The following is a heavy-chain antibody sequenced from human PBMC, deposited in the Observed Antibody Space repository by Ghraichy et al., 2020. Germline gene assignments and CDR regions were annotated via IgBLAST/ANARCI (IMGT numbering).Heavy chain of an antibody. CDR1: GFTFSSYA. D-gene: IGHD3-3*01. CDR2: ISYDGSNK. Sequence: GGSLRLSCAASGFTFSSYAMHWVRQAPGKGLEWVAVISYDGSNKYYADSVKGRFTISRDNSKNTLYLQMNSLRAEDTAVYYCARDSVIRYDFWSGYYTHLSYMDVWGKGTTVTVSS. CDR3: ARDSVIRYDFWSGYYTHLSYMDV. V-gene: IGHV3-30*04. J-gene: IGHJ6*03.